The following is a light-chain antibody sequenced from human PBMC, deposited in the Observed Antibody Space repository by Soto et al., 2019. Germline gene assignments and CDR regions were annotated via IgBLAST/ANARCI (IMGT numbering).Light chain of an antibody. CDR1: QSVSSSH. J-gene: IGKJ1*01. CDR2: GAS. CDR3: QQHVTSPWA. Sequence: EIVLTHSPGTLSLSPGERSTLSCRASQSVSSSHLAWYQQKPGQAPRLLIYGASNRAIGIPDRFSGSGSGTDFTLTISRLEPEDFAVYYCQQHVTSPWAFGQGTKVDIK. V-gene: IGKV3-20*01.